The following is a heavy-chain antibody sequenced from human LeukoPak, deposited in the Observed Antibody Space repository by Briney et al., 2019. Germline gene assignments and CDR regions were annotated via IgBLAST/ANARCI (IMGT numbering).Heavy chain of an antibody. D-gene: IGHD3-22*01. CDR2: IYYSGST. Sequence: SETLSLTCTVSGGSISSYYWSWIRQPPGKGLEWIGYIYYSGSTNYNPSLKSRVTISVDTSKNQFSLKLSSVTAADTAVYYCARNYYDSSGSLQHWGQGTLVTVSS. J-gene: IGHJ1*01. CDR1: GGSISSYY. CDR3: ARNYYDSSGSLQH. V-gene: IGHV4-59*01.